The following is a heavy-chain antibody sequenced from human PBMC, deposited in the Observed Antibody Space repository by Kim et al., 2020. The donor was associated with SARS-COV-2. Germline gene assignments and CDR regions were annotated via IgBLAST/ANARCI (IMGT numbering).Heavy chain of an antibody. V-gene: IGHV4-39*01. Sequence: SETLSLTCTVSGGSISGTRYYWAWIRQSPGKGLDWIGSIYYNGNTYYEPSFKSRVTISVDTSKNQFSLKLTSVTATDTAVYYCARQFGTMYDYYGMDVWGQGTTVTVSS. J-gene: IGHJ6*02. CDR1: GGSISGTRYY. CDR3: ARQFGTMYDYYGMDV. D-gene: IGHD3-10*01. CDR2: IYYNGNT.